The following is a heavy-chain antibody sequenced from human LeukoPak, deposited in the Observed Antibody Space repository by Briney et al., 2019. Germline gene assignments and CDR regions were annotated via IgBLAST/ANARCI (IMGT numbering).Heavy chain of an antibody. V-gene: IGHV4-59*01. CDR1: GGSISSYY. J-gene: IGHJ5*02. Sequence: PSETLSLTCTVSGGSISSYYWSWIRQPPGKGLEWIGYIYYSGSTNYNPSLKSRVTISVDTSKNQFSLKLSSVTAADTAVYYCAREGPVLGFDPWGQGTLVTVSS. CDR2: IYYSGST. CDR3: AREGPVLGFDP.